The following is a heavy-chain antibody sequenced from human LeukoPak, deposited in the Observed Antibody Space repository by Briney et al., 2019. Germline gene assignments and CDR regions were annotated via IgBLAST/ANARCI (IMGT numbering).Heavy chain of an antibody. D-gene: IGHD3-22*01. CDR1: GGSISSYY. CDR3: ARSYYDSSGYYYDHY. J-gene: IGHJ4*02. CDR2: IYTSGST. Sequence: PSETLSLTCTVSGGSISSYYWSWLRQPAGKGLEWIGRIYTSGSTNYNPSLQSRVTMSVDTSKNQFSLKLSSVTAADTAVYYCARSYYDSSGYYYDHYWGQGTLVTVSS. V-gene: IGHV4-4*07.